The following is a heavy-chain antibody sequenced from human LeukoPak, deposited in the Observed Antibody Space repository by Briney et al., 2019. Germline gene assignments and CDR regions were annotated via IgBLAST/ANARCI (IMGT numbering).Heavy chain of an antibody. CDR2: INSDGSST. D-gene: IGHD6-13*01. Sequence: QPGXSLRLSCAASGFTFSSYWMHWVRQAPGKGVGWVSRINSDGSSTIYADSVKGGFTISRDNAKNTLYLQMNSLRAEDTAVYYCARVEAAAIDYWGQGTLVTVSS. CDR3: ARVEAAAIDY. V-gene: IGHV3-74*01. CDR1: GFTFSSYW. J-gene: IGHJ4*02.